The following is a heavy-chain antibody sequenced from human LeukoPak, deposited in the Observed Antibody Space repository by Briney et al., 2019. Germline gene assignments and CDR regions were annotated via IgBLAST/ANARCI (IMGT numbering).Heavy chain of an antibody. Sequence: ASVKVSCKASGYTFTSYDINWVRQATGQGLEWMGWMNPNSGNTGYAQKFQGRVTMTRNTSISTAYMELSSLRSEDTAVYYCARATGKDILTGRKLDYWGQGTLVSVSS. CDR1: GYTFTSYD. CDR2: MNPNSGNT. CDR3: ARATGKDILTGRKLDY. V-gene: IGHV1-8*01. J-gene: IGHJ4*02. D-gene: IGHD3-9*01.